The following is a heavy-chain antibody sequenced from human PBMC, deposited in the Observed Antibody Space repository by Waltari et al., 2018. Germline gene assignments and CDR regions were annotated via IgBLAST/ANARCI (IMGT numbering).Heavy chain of an antibody. V-gene: IGHV1-69*01. Sequence: QVQLVQSGAEVKKPGSSVKVSCTASGGTFSSYAISWVRQAPGQGLEWRGGIIPIFGTDNDAQKFQGRVTITADESTSTAYMELSSLRSEDTAVYYCARVKLQRYCSSTSCYQGAFDIWGQGTMVTVSS. D-gene: IGHD2-2*01. J-gene: IGHJ3*02. CDR2: IIPIFGTD. CDR1: GGTFSSYA. CDR3: ARVKLQRYCSSTSCYQGAFDI.